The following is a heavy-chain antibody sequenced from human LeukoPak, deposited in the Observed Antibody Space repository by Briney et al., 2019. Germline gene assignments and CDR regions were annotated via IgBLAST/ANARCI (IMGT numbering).Heavy chain of an antibody. D-gene: IGHD5-12*01. J-gene: IGHJ4*02. Sequence: SETLSLTCTVSGRSISSSFFYWGWIRQPPGKGLEWIGSIYSSGSTYYNPSLKSRVTISVNTSKNQCSQNLTSVTAADTAVYYCARHEFSAYDPQFDNLGQGTLVTVSS. CDR3: ARHEFSAYDPQFDN. V-gene: IGHV4-39*01. CDR2: IYSSGST. CDR1: GRSISSSFFY.